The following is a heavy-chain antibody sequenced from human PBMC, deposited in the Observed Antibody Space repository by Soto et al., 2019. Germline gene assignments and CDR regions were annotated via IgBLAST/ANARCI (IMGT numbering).Heavy chain of an antibody. J-gene: IGHJ4*02. V-gene: IGHV3-15*01. CDR2: IKSKTDGGTT. CDR3: TTEGIAVAVFDY. CDR1: GFTFSNAW. D-gene: IGHD6-19*01. Sequence: GGSLRLSCAASGFTFSNAWMSWVRQAPGKGLEWVGRIKSKTDGGTTDYAAPVKGRFTISRDDAKNTLYLQMNSLKTEDTAVYYCTTEGIAVAVFDYWGQGTLVTVSS.